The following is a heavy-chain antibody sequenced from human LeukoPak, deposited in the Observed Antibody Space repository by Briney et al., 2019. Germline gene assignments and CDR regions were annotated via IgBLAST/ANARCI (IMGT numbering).Heavy chain of an antibody. D-gene: IGHD6-19*01. CDR1: GGSISSYY. V-gene: IGHV4-59*01. Sequence: SETLSLTCTVSGGSISSYYWSWIRQSPGKGLGWIGYIYHSGSTNYNPSLKSRVTISVDTSKNQFSLKLSSVTAADTAVYYCASSLAVAGRFDLGYWGQGTLVTVSS. CDR2: IYHSGST. J-gene: IGHJ4*02. CDR3: ASSLAVAGRFDLGY.